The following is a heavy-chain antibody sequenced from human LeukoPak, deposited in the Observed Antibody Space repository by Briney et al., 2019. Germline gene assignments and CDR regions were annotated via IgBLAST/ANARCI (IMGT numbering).Heavy chain of an antibody. CDR2: ITGSGGST. V-gene: IGHV3-23*01. CDR1: GLTFSTYA. J-gene: IGHJ3*02. D-gene: IGHD2-2*02. CDR3: ARDPVVVPAAISLDAFDI. Sequence: QPGGSLRLSCAASGLTFSTYAMSWVRQAPGKGLEWVSTITGSGGSTYDADSVKGRFTISRDNSKNTLYLQMSSLRSDDTAVYYCARDPVVVPAAISLDAFDIWGQGTMVTVSS.